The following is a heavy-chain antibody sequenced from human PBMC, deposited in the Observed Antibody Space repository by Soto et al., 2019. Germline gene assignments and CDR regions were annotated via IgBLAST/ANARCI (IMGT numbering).Heavy chain of an antibody. J-gene: IGHJ4*02. CDR3: TRDRNYYDSSGDYDY. CDR2: IRSKAYGGRT. D-gene: IGHD3-22*01. Sequence: GGSLRLSCTASGFTFGDYAMSWVRQAPGKGLEWVGFIRSKAYGGRTEYAASVKGRFTISRDDSKSIAYLQMNSLKTEDTAVYYCTRDRNYYDSSGDYDYWGQGTMVTVSS. CDR1: GFTFGDYA. V-gene: IGHV3-49*04.